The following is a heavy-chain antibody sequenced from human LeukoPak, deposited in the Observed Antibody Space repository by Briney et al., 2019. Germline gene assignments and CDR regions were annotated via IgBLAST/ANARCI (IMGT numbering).Heavy chain of an antibody. Sequence: SETLSLTCAVYGGSFSGYYWSWICQPPGKGLEWIGEINHSGSTNYNPSLKSRVTISVDTSKNQFSLKLSSVTAADTAVYYCARGPGPMTTVTTWFDPWGQGTLVTVSS. CDR3: ARGPGPMTTVTTWFDP. CDR2: INHSGST. CDR1: GGSFSGYY. V-gene: IGHV4-34*01. J-gene: IGHJ5*02. D-gene: IGHD4-11*01.